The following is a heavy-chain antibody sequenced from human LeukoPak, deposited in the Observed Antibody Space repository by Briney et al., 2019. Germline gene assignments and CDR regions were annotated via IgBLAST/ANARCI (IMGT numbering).Heavy chain of an antibody. CDR1: GFTVSSNY. D-gene: IGHD4-17*01. V-gene: IGHV3-23*01. CDR3: AKGFGDSRWFDP. J-gene: IGHJ5*02. Sequence: GGSLRLSCAASGFTVSSNYMTWVRQPPGKGPEWVSTISGSGDSTYYADSVQGRFTISRDNSKKTLYVQMSSLRAEDTAVYYCAKGFGDSRWFDPWGQGTLVTVSS. CDR2: ISGSGDST.